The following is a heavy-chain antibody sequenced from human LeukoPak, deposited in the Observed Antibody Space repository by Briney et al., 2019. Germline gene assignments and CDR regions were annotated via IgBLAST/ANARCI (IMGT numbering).Heavy chain of an antibody. CDR2: MNPNSGNT. J-gene: IGHJ4*02. Sequence: ASVKVSCKASGYTFTSYDINWVRQATGQGLEWMGWMNPNSGNTGYAQKFQGRVTMTRNTSISTAYMELSSLRSEDTAVYYCAREGAYYYDSSGYSYYFDYWGQGTLVTVSS. CDR3: AREGAYYYDSSGYSYYFDY. D-gene: IGHD3-22*01. CDR1: GYTFTSYD. V-gene: IGHV1-8*01.